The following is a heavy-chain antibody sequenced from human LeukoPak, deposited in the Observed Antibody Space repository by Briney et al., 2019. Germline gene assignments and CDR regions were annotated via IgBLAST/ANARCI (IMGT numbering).Heavy chain of an antibody. CDR1: GGSFSGYY. D-gene: IGHD3-10*01. J-gene: IGHJ6*03. Sequence: SETLSLTCAVYGGSFSGYYWSWIRQPPGKGLEWIGEINHSGSTNYNPSLKSRVTISVDTSKNQSSLKLSSVTAADTAVYYCARRGYYGSGRTLYYYYYYMDVWGKGTTVTISS. CDR2: INHSGST. CDR3: ARRGYYGSGRTLYYYYYYMDV. V-gene: IGHV4-34*01.